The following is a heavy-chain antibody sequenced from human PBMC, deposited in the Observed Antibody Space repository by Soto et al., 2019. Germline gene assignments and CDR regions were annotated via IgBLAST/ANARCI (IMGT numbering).Heavy chain of an antibody. D-gene: IGHD1-26*01. CDR2: ISGSGGST. CDR3: AKDNSGSYYYYYGMDV. CDR1: GFTFSSYA. Sequence: GGSLRLSCAASGFTFSSYAMSWVRQAPGKGLEWVSAISGSGGSTYYADSVKGRFTISRDNSKNTLYLQMNSLRAEDTAVYYCAKDNSGSYYYYYGMDVWGQGTTVTVS. J-gene: IGHJ6*02. V-gene: IGHV3-23*01.